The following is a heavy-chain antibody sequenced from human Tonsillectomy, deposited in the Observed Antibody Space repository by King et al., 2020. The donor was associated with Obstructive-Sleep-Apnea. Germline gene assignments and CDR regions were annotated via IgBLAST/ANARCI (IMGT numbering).Heavy chain of an antibody. D-gene: IGHD3-22*01. J-gene: IGHJ4*02. CDR1: GFTFSNYP. Sequence: VQLVESGGGVVRPGRSLRLSCAASGFTFSNYPMYWVRQAPGKGLEWVAFISYDGSNKYYADSVKGRFTISRDNSKNTLNLQMNSLRAEDTAMYYCARVSYYDSSGDSSYFDYWGQGTLVTVSS. V-gene: IGHV3-30-3*01. CDR3: ARVSYYDSSGDSSYFDY. CDR2: ISYDGSNK.